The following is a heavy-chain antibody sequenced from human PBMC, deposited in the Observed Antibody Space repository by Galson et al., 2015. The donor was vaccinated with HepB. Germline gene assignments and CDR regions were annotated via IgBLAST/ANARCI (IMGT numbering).Heavy chain of an antibody. CDR3: ARDWPDYDILTGYYGYYYYGMDV. Sequence: SLRLSCAASGFTFSSYSMNWVRQAPGKGLEWVSSISSSSSYIYYADSVKGRFTISRDNAKNSLYLQMNSLRAEDTAVYYCARDWPDYDILTGYYGYYYYGMDVWGQGTTVTVTS. CDR2: ISSSSSYI. D-gene: IGHD3-9*01. CDR1: GFTFSSYS. J-gene: IGHJ6*02. V-gene: IGHV3-21*01.